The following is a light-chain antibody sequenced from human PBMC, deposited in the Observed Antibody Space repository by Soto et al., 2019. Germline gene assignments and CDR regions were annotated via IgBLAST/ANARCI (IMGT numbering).Light chain of an antibody. J-gene: IGKJ5*01. CDR1: QSVSSK. Sequence: EIVLTQSPATLSLSPGERATLSCRASQSVSSKLAWYQQKPGQAPRLLIYDASTRATGIPVRFSGSGSGTEFSLTISSLQSEDFAVYYCQQYKNWPPITFGQGTRLEIK. CDR2: DAS. CDR3: QQYKNWPPIT. V-gene: IGKV3-15*01.